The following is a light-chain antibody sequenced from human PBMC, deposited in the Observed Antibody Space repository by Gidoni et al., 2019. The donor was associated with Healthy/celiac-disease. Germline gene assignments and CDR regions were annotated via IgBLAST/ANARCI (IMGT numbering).Light chain of an antibody. CDR1: NIGSNS. Sequence: SYVLTQPPSVSVAPGPTARITCGGNNIGSNSVHWYPQKPGQAPGLGVYDDSDRPSGIPARFSGSNSGNTATLTISRVEAGDEADYYCQVWDSSSDHYVFGTGTKVTVL. CDR3: QVWDSSSDHYV. V-gene: IGLV3-21*02. CDR2: DDS. J-gene: IGLJ1*01.